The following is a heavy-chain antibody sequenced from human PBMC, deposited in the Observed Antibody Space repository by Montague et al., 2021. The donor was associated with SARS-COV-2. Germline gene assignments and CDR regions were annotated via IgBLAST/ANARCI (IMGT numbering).Heavy chain of an antibody. V-gene: IGHV3-9*01. CDR2: ISWNSGSI. J-gene: IGHJ4*02. CDR3: AKDRGYYGSGSYFEY. CDR1: GFTFHDYA. Sequence: SLRLSCAASGFTFHDYALHWVRQVPGKGLEWVSGISWNSGSIGYGDPVKGRFTISRDNAKNSLYLQMNSLRAEDTALYYCAKDRGYYGSGSYFEYWGQGTLVTVSS. D-gene: IGHD3-10*01.